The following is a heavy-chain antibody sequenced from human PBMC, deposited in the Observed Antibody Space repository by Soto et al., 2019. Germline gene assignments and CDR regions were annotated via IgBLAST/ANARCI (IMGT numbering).Heavy chain of an antibody. CDR1: GYTFTSYA. V-gene: IGHV1-3*01. CDR3: ARGITMVRGVIHYYMDV. D-gene: IGHD3-10*01. CDR2: INAGNGNT. J-gene: IGHJ6*03. Sequence: SVKVSCKASGYTFTSYAMHWVRQAPGQRLEWMGWINAGNGNTKYSQKFQSRVTITRDTSASTAYMELSSLRSEDTAVYYCARGITMVRGVIHYYMDVWGKGTTVTVSS.